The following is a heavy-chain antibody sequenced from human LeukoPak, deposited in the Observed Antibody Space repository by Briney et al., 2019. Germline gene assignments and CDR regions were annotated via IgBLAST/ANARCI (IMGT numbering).Heavy chain of an antibody. Sequence: PGGSLRLSCAASGFSFSSYWMTWVRQAPGKGLEWVANIKHDGSQKYYVDSVKGRFTISRDNAKNSLYLQMNSLRAEDTAVYHCVSTGSLLDYWGQGTLVTVSS. CDR3: VSTGSLLDY. D-gene: IGHD3-10*01. CDR1: GFSFSSYW. J-gene: IGHJ4*02. V-gene: IGHV3-7*01. CDR2: IKHDGSQK.